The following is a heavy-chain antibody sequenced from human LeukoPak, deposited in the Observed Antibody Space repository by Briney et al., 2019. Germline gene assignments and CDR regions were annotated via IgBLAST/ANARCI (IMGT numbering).Heavy chain of an antibody. Sequence: GGSLRLSCAASGFTFSRHCMNWVRQSPGKGLEWVAHISKNGSWSYHEDSVEGRFTISRDNANNSLYLQMNSLTVEDKAVYYCARFGDSSTTLDYWGQGTRVTVSS. CDR2: ISKNGSWS. J-gene: IGHJ4*02. CDR1: GFTFSRHC. V-gene: IGHV3-7*01. CDR3: ARFGDSSTTLDY. D-gene: IGHD3-16*01.